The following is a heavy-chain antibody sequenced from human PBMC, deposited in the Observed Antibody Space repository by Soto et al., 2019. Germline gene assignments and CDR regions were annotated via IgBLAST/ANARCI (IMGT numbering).Heavy chain of an antibody. V-gene: IGHV1-2*02. CDR3: ARDHQELILYNWFDP. J-gene: IGHJ5*02. CDR2: INTNSGDT. Sequence: QVQLVQSGAEVKKPGASVKVSCTASGYTFAGYYMHWVRQAPGQGLEWMGWINTNSGDTQHAQKFQGRVTMTSDTSISSAYMELRSMRVDDTAVYYCARDHQELILYNWFDPWGQGARVTVAS. D-gene: IGHD1-7*01. CDR1: GYTFAGYY.